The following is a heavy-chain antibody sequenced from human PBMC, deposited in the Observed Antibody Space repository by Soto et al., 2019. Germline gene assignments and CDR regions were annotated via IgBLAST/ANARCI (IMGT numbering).Heavy chain of an antibody. Sequence: SGPTLVNPTQTLTLTCTFSGFSLSTNGVGVGWIRQPPGKALEWLALIYWDDDRRYSPFLKSILTIAKDTSRNQVVLTMTNVHPVDTATYYCARLYSGSYFGQWGQ. V-gene: IGHV2-5*02. D-gene: IGHD1-26*01. J-gene: IGHJ4*02. CDR3: ARLYSGSYFGQ. CDR2: IYWDDDR. CDR1: GFSLSTNGVG.